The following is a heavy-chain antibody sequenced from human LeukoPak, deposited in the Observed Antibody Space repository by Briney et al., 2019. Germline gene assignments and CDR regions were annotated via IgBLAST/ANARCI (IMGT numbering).Heavy chain of an antibody. CDR2: IKLDGSEK. D-gene: IGHD3-3*01. CDR1: GFTFGKYW. J-gene: IGHJ4*02. CDR3: ARDQYDTWSRRGNFDS. V-gene: IGHV3-7*03. Sequence: GGSLRLSCVASGFTFGKYWMSWVRQAPGKGLEWVANIKLDGSEKNYVDSVKGRFTISRDNTKDSLYLQMNSLRVEDTAVFYCARDQYDTWSRRGNFDSWGQGTLVIVSS.